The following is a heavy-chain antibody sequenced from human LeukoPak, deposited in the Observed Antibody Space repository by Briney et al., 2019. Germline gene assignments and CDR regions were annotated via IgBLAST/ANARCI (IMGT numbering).Heavy chain of an antibody. CDR3: AREAVDTSYDY. CDR2: LNWDGSTT. D-gene: IGHD3-22*01. V-gene: IGHV3-74*01. J-gene: IGHJ4*02. CDR1: GVTFSNYW. Sequence: GGSLRLSCVASGVTFSNYWMHWVRQAPGKGLVWVSRLNWDGSTTSYADSVKGRFTISRDNAKNTLYLQMNSLRAEDTAVYYCAREAVDTSYDYWGQGTLVTVSP.